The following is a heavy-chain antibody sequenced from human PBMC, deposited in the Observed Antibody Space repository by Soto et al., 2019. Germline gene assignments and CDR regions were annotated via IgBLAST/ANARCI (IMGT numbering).Heavy chain of an antibody. CDR1: GFNFSGNW. CDR3: AREGGNFDQ. V-gene: IGHV3-7*04. CDR2: IKQDGSDK. Sequence: EIQLVESGGGLVQPGGSVRLTCAASGFNFSGNWMSWVRQAPGKGLEWVANIKQDGSDKNYVDSVKGRFTISRDNAKNSLYLQMNSLRVEDTAVYYCAREGGNFDQWGQGTLVTVSS. J-gene: IGHJ4*02. D-gene: IGHD3-16*01.